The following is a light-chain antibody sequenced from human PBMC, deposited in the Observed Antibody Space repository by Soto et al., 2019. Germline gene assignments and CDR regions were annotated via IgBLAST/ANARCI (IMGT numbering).Light chain of an antibody. CDR3: QSYDNSLSVYV. CDR2: GNS. J-gene: IGLJ1*01. V-gene: IGLV1-40*01. CDR1: GSNIGAHYD. Sequence: QAVVTQPPSVSGAPGQRVTISCTGSGSNIGAHYDVHWYQQLPGTAPKLLIYGNSNRPSGVPDRFSGSKSGTSASLAITGLQAEDEADYYCQSYDNSLSVYVFGTGTKLTVL.